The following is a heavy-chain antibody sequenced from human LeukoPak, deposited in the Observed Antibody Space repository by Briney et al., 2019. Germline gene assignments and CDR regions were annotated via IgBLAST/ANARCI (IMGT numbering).Heavy chain of an antibody. CDR2: ISSSSSYI. J-gene: IGHJ6*02. D-gene: IGHD3-9*01. CDR1: AFTFSSFD. CDR3: ARNILTGYLALYYYGMDV. Sequence: GGSLRLSCAASAFTFSSFDMTWARQAPGKGLEWVSSISSSSSYIYYADSVKGRFTISRDNAKNSLYLQMNSLRAEDTAVYYCARNILTGYLALYYYGMDVRGQGTTVTVSS. V-gene: IGHV3-21*01.